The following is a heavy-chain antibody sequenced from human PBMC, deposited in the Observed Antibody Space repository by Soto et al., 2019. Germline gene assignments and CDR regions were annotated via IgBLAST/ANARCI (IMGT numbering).Heavy chain of an antibody. Sequence: EVQLVESGGGLVQPGGSLRLSCAASGFTFSSYDMHWVRQATGKGLEWVSAIGTAGDTYYPGSVKGRFTISRENAKNSLYLQMNSLRAGDTAVYYCARGGPSHVGMSSSSHYYYGMDVWGQWTTVTVSS. CDR1: GFTFSSYD. J-gene: IGHJ6*02. D-gene: IGHD6-6*01. CDR2: IGTAGDT. V-gene: IGHV3-13*01. CDR3: ARGGPSHVGMSSSSHYYYGMDV.